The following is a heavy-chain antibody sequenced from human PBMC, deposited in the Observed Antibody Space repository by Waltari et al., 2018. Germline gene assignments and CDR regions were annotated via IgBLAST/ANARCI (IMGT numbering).Heavy chain of an antibody. J-gene: IGHJ4*02. CDR2: ISGAAINT. V-gene: IGHV3-23*01. CDR3: AKDVTGYYRPIDY. Sequence: EVQLLESGGGLVQPGGSLRLSCAASGFTFSSCAMTWVRQAPGKGLEGVSAISGAAINTYYADSVKGRFTISGDNAENTLYLQMNSLRAEDTAVYYCAKDVTGYYRPIDYWGQGTLVTVSS. D-gene: IGHD3-9*01. CDR1: GFTFSSCA.